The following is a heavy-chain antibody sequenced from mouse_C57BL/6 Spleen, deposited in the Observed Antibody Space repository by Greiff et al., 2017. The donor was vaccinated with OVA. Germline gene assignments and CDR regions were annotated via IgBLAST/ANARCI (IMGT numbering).Heavy chain of an antibody. J-gene: IGHJ1*03. V-gene: IGHV1-64*01. D-gene: IGHD1-1*01. CDR2: IHPNSGST. CDR1: GYTFTSYW. CDR3: ARSGITTVPRYFDV. Sequence: QVQLQQPGAELVKPGASVKLSCKASGYTFTSYWMHWVKQRPGQGLEWIGMIHPNSGSTNYNEKFKSKATLTVDKSSSTAYMQLSSLTSEDSAVYYCARSGITTVPRYFDVWGTGTTVTVSS.